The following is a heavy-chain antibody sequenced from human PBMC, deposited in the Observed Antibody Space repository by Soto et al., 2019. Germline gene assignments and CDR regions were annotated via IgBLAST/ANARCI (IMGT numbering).Heavy chain of an antibody. CDR3: TTDRIAAAEYYFDY. V-gene: IGHV3-15*01. CDR1: GFTFSNAW. CDR2: IKSKTDGGTT. Sequence: GGSLRLSCAASGFTFSNAWMSWVRQAPGKGLEWVGRIKSKTDGGTTDYAAPVKGRFTISRDDSKNTLYLQMNSLKTEDTAVYYWTTDRIAAAEYYFDYWGQGTLVTVSS. D-gene: IGHD6-13*01. J-gene: IGHJ4*02.